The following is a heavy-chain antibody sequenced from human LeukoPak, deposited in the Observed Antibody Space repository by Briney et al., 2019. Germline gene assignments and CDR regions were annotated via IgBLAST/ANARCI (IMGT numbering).Heavy chain of an antibody. CDR1: GFTFSSYA. CDR3: ARDSSMGFDAFDI. Sequence: PGGSLRLSCAASGFTFSSYAMHWVRQAPGKGLEWVAVISYDGSNKYYADSVKGRFTISRDNSKNTLYLQMNSLRAEDTAVYYCARDSSMGFDAFDIWGQGTMVTVSS. V-gene: IGHV3-30-3*01. J-gene: IGHJ3*02. D-gene: IGHD2/OR15-2a*01. CDR2: ISYDGSNK.